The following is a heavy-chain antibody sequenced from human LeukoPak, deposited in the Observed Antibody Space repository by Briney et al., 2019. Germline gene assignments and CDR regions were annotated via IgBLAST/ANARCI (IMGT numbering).Heavy chain of an antibody. J-gene: IGHJ6*03. CDR3: AVEGMDWSGYYSYYYMDV. CDR1: GYTFTSYY. V-gene: IGHV1-46*01. D-gene: IGHD3-3*01. Sequence: ASVKVSCKASGYTFTSYYMHWVRQAPGQGREWLGIINPSGGSTSYAQKFQGRVTMTRDMSTSTVYMELSSLRSEDTAVYYCAVEGMDWSGYYSYYYMDVWGKGTTVTVSS. CDR2: INPSGGST.